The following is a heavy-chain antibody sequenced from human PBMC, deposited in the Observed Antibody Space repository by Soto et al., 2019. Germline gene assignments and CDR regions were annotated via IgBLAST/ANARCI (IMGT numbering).Heavy chain of an antibody. J-gene: IGHJ6*03. CDR1: GYTFTSYG. CDR2: ISAYNGNT. V-gene: IGHV1-18*01. D-gene: IGHD4-17*01. CDR3: ARDSGPYGDQYYYYYMDV. Sequence: QVQLVQSGAEEKKPGASVKVSCKASGYTFTSYGISWVRQAPGQGLEWMGWISAYNGNTNYAQKLQGRVTMTTDTATSTAYMELRSLRSDDTAVYYCARDSGPYGDQYYYYYMDVWGKGTTVTVSS.